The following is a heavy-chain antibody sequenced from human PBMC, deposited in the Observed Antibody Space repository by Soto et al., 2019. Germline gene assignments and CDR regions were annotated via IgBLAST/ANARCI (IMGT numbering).Heavy chain of an antibody. CDR2: MNPNSGNT. CDR3: ARGVAAADGMDV. D-gene: IGHD6-13*01. CDR1: GYTFTSYD. V-gene: IGHV1-8*01. J-gene: IGHJ6*02. Sequence: ASVKVSCKASGYTFTSYDINWVRQATGQGLEWMGWMNPNSGNTGYAQKFQGRVTMTRNTSISTACMELSSLRSEDTAVYYCARGVAAADGMDVWGQGTTVTASS.